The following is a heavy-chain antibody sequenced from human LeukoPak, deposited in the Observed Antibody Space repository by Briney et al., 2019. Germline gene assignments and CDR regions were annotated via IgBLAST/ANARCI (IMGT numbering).Heavy chain of an antibody. Sequence: GGSLRLSCAASGFTFSSYNMSWVRQAPGKGLEWVSSISSSSSHIHYADSVKGRSTISRDNAKNSLYLQMDSLRAEDTAVYHCARGTGYCSSTSCNVAFDIWGQGTMVTVSS. CDR1: GFTFSSYN. V-gene: IGHV3-21*01. D-gene: IGHD2-2*01. CDR2: ISSSSSHI. CDR3: ARGTGYCSSTSCNVAFDI. J-gene: IGHJ3*02.